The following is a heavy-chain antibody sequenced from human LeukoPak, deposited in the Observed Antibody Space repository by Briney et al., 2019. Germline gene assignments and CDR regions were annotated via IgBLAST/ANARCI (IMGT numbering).Heavy chain of an antibody. D-gene: IGHD2-2*01. CDR1: GGSFSGYY. V-gene: IGHV4-34*01. J-gene: IGHJ4*02. Sequence: SETLSLTCAVYGGSFSGYYWSWIRQPPGKGLEWIGEINHSGSTNYNPSLKSRVTISVDTSKNQFSLKLSSVTAADTAVYYCARAPLSASPDYWGQGTLVTVSS. CDR3: ARAPLSASPDY. CDR2: INHSGST.